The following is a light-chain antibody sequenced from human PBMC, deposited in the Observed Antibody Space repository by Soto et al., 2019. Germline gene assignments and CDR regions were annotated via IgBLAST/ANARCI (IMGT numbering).Light chain of an antibody. CDR3: QQRSNWPRGI. J-gene: IGKJ4*01. V-gene: IGKV3-11*01. CDR2: DAS. Sequence: EIVLTQSPATLSLSPGERATLSCTASQSVTSYLAWYQQKPGQAPRLLIYDASNRATGIPARFSGSGSGTDFTLTISSLGPEDFAVYYCQQRSNWPRGIFGGGTKVQIK. CDR1: QSVTSY.